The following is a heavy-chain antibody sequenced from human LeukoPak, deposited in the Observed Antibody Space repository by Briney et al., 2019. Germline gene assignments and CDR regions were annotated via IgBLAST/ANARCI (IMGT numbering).Heavy chain of an antibody. V-gene: IGHV5-51*01. Sequence: GESLKISCKGSGYSFTSYWIGWVRQMPGKGLEWMGIIYPGDSDTRYSPSFQGQVTISADKSISTAYLQWSSLKASDTAMYYCARRLGYGSRFGDPYYFDYWGQGTLVTVSS. CDR1: GYSFTSYW. D-gene: IGHD3-10*02. CDR2: IYPGDSDT. CDR3: ARRLGYGSRFGDPYYFDY. J-gene: IGHJ4*02.